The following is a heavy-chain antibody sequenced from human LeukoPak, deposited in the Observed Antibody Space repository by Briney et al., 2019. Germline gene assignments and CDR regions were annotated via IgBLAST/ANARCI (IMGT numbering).Heavy chain of an antibody. Sequence: PGGSLRLSCAASGFTFDDYAMHWIRQAPGKGLEWVSLISGDGGSTYYADSVKGRFTISRDNSKNSLYLQMNSLRTEDTALYYCAKDQGYYDFWSGCYRGADYFQHWGQGTLVTVSS. D-gene: IGHD3-3*01. CDR2: ISGDGGST. V-gene: IGHV3-43*02. J-gene: IGHJ1*01. CDR1: GFTFDDYA. CDR3: AKDQGYYDFWSGCYRGADYFQH.